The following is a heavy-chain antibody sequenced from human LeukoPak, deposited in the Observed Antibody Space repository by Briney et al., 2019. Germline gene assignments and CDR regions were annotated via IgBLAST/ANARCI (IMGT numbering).Heavy chain of an antibody. D-gene: IGHD1-26*01. CDR1: GGSISSYY. Sequence: SETLSFTCIVSGGSISSYYWSWIRQPPGKGLEWIGYIYYTGSTNYNPSLKSRVTISVDTSKNQLSLKLRSVTAADTAVYYCARQDSGTYLNPLDIWGQGTVVTVSS. CDR2: IYYTGST. J-gene: IGHJ3*02. V-gene: IGHV4-59*08. CDR3: ARQDSGTYLNPLDI.